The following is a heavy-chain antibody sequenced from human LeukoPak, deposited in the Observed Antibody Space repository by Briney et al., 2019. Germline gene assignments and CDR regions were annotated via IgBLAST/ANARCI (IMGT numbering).Heavy chain of an antibody. Sequence: GGSLRLSCAASGFTFSSYAMHWVRQTPGKGLEWVAVISYDGSDKYYADSVKGRFTISRDNPKNTLYLQMNSLRAEDTAVYYCARPDLTDVAVADTAFDYWGQETLVTVSS. J-gene: IGHJ4*02. CDR2: ISYDGSDK. CDR3: ARPDLTDVAVADTAFDY. V-gene: IGHV3-30*04. D-gene: IGHD6-19*01. CDR1: GFTFSSYA.